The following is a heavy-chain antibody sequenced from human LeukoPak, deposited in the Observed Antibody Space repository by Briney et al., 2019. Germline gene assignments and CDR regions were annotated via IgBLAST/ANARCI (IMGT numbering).Heavy chain of an antibody. CDR2: IYHSGST. V-gene: IGHV4-38-2*02. D-gene: IGHD5-24*01. CDR1: GYSISSGYY. CDR3: ARGGQRWLQSTAFDY. J-gene: IGHJ4*02. Sequence: PSETLSLTCTVSGYSISSGYYWGWIRQPPGKGLEWIGSIYHSGSTYYNPSLKSRVTISVDTSKNQFSLKLSSVTAADTAVYYCARGGQRWLQSTAFDYWGQGTLVTVSS.